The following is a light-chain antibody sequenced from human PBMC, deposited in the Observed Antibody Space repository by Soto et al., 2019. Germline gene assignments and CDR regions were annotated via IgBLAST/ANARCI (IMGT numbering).Light chain of an antibody. CDR3: QQYDTSPRT. CDR2: AAS. CDR1: QSVSGF. V-gene: IGKV3-20*01. Sequence: EIVMTQSTDSLSLSPGERATLSCRASQSVSGFLAWYQQKPGQAPRILIYAASSRATGIPDRFSGSGSGTDFTLSISRLEPEDFAVYYCQQYDTSPRTFGQGTKVDIK. J-gene: IGKJ1*01.